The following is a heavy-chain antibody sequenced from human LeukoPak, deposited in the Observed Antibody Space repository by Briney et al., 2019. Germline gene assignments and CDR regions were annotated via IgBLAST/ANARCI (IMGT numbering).Heavy chain of an antibody. CDR2: INHSGST. V-gene: IGHV4-34*01. Sequence: SETLSLTCAVYGGSFSGYYWSWIRQPPGKGLEWIGEINHSGSTNYNPSLKSRVTISVDTSKNQFSLKLSSVTAADTAVYYCARGRQTYYYDSSGRAFDIRGQGTMVTVSS. CDR3: ARGRQTYYYDSSGRAFDI. CDR1: GGSFSGYY. J-gene: IGHJ3*02. D-gene: IGHD3-22*01.